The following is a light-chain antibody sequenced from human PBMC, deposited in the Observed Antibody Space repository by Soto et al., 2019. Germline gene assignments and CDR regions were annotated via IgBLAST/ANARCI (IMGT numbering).Light chain of an antibody. V-gene: IGLV2-14*03. CDR3: SSYTSSTTGVV. CDR1: SSDVGGYNY. CDR2: DVS. Sequence: QCALTQPASVSGSPGQSITISCTGTSSDVGGYNYVSWYQQHPDKAPKLIIYDVSNRPSGVSNRFSGSKSGNTASLTISGLQAEDEADYYCSSYTSSTTGVVFGGGTKLTVL. J-gene: IGLJ2*01.